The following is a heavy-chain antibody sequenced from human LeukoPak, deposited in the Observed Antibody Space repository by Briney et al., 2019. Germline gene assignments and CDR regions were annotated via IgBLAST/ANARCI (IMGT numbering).Heavy chain of an antibody. V-gene: IGHV4-59*01. CDR1: GGSISSYY. Sequence: PSETLSLTCTVSGGSISSYYWSWIRQPPGKGLEWIGYIYYSGSTNYNPSLKSRVTISVDTSKNQFSLKLSSVTAADTAVYYCARLWVGATDYFDYWGQGTLVTVSS. CDR2: IYYSGST. J-gene: IGHJ4*02. CDR3: ARLWVGATDYFDY. D-gene: IGHD1-26*01.